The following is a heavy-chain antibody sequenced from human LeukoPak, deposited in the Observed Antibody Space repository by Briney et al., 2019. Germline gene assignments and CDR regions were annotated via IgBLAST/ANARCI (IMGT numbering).Heavy chain of an antibody. J-gene: IGHJ5*02. CDR2: IYYSGST. CDR1: GASINHYY. D-gene: IGHD2-2*01. Sequence: NSSETLSLTCTVSGASINHYYWSWIRQHPGKGREWIGYIYYSGSTYYNPSLKSRVTISVDTSKNQFSLKLSSVTAADTAVYYRARCLKYPGDPFDPWGQGTLVTVSS. CDR3: ARCLKYPGDPFDP. V-gene: IGHV4-59*06.